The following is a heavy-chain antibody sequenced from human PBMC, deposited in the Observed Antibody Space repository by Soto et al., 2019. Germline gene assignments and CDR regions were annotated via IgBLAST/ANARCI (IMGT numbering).Heavy chain of an antibody. CDR1: GNTFISYG. Sequence: QAQLVQSGAEVKKPGASVKVSCKAAGNTFISYGISWVRQAPGQGLEWMGWISIHNGDTNNSPNLQGRISMTTDTSTGPHCMELRSLRSDVTAVYYWPTDERDYCRGPNCNYIAHWGQGTLVTVSS. V-gene: IGHV1-18*01. CDR3: PTDERDYCRGPNCNYIAH. D-gene: IGHD2-2*01. J-gene: IGHJ4*02. CDR2: ISIHNGDT.